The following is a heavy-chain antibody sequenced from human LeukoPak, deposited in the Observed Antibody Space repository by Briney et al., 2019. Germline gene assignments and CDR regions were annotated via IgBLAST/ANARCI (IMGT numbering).Heavy chain of an antibody. CDR1: GFTVSTNF. CDR2: INTGGST. Sequence: GGSLRLSCAASGFTVSTNFITWVRQAPGKGLEWVSVINTGGSTYYADSVKGRFTTSRDHSKNTVCLQMKSVRAEDTAVYYCAREDALDYWGQGMLVTVSS. CDR3: AREDALDY. J-gene: IGHJ4*02. V-gene: IGHV3-53*01. D-gene: IGHD2-8*01.